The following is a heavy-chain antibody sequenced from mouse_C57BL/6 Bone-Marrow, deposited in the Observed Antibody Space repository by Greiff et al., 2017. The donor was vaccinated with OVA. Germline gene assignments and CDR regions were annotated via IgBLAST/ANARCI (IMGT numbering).Heavy chain of an antibody. CDR3: LPGYYGNYRYAMDY. V-gene: IGHV14-4*01. CDR2: IDPENGDT. D-gene: IGHD2-1*01. Sequence: EVQLQQSGAELVRPGASVKLSCTASGFNIKDDYMHWVKQRPEQGLEWIGWIDPENGDTESASKFQGKATITADPASNTAYLQLSSLTSEDTAVYYVLPGYYGNYRYAMDYWGQGTSVTVSS. J-gene: IGHJ4*01. CDR1: GFNIKDDY.